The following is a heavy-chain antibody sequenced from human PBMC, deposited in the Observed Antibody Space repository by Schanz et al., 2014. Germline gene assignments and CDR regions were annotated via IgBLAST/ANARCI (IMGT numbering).Heavy chain of an antibody. CDR3: ARDLTISPRHERHFDY. CDR1: GYTFRHYG. D-gene: IGHD3-3*02. Sequence: QVQLVQSGGEVKKPGASVKVSCKASGYTFRHYGISWLRQAPGQGLEWMGYISGYNGNTNYAPKVQDRVTMTTDTSASTAYMELRSLRSDDTAVYYCARDLTISPRHERHFDYWGQGTLVTVSS. J-gene: IGHJ4*02. V-gene: IGHV1-18*04. CDR2: ISGYNGNT.